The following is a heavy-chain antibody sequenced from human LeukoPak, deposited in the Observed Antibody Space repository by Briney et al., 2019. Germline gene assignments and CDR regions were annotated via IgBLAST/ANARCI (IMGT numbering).Heavy chain of an antibody. V-gene: IGHV3-74*01. CDR3: ARTTSTYYYGSGSYSRTAYYYYYGMDV. D-gene: IGHD3-10*01. J-gene: IGHJ6*02. Sequence: GGSLRLSCAASGFTFSSCWMHWVRQAPGKGLVWVSRINSDGSSTSYADSVKGRFTISRDNAKNTLYLQMNSLRAEDTAVYYCARTTSTYYYGSGSYSRTAYYYYYGMDVWGQGTTVTVSS. CDR2: INSDGSST. CDR1: GFTFSSCW.